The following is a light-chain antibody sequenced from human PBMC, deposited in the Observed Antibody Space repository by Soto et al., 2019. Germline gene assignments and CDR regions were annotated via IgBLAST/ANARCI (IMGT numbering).Light chain of an antibody. CDR1: SSDVGGYNS. J-gene: IGLJ3*02. Sequence: QSALTQPRSVSGSPGQSVTISCTGTSSDVGGYNSVSWYQQHPGKAPKLMIYAVTKRPSGVPDRFSGSKSAISASLVITGLQADDEADYYCQSYDNSLTEWVFGGGTKLTVL. CDR3: QSYDNSLTEWV. V-gene: IGLV2-11*01. CDR2: AVT.